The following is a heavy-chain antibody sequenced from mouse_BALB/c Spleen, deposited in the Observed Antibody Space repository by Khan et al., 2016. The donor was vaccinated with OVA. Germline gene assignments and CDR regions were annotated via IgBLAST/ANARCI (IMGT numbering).Heavy chain of an antibody. CDR1: GFTFSDYG. V-gene: IGHV5-15*02. CDR3: ARGGKGGFAY. Sequence: EAELVESGGGLVQPGGSRKLSCAASGFTFSDYGMAWVRQAPGKGPEWVAFVSSLAYNFYYADTVTGRFTISRENAKNTLYLEMSSLRSEDTAMYYCARGGKGGFAYWGQGTLVTVSA. CDR2: VSSLAYNF. J-gene: IGHJ3*01.